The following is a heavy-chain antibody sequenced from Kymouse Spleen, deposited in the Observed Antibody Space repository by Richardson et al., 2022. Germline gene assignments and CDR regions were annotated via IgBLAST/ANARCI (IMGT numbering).Heavy chain of an antibody. CDR2: INHSGST. CDR3: ARGMRYSSGDYFDY. J-gene: IGHJ4*02. Sequence: QVQLQQWGAGLLKPSETLSLTCAVYGGSFSGYYWSWIRQPPGKGLEWIGEINHSGSTNYNPSLKSRVTISVDTSKNQFSLKLSSVTAADTAVYYCARGMRYSSGDYFDYWGQGTLVTVSS. CDR1: GGSFSGYY. D-gene: IGHD6-25*01. V-gene: IGHV4-34*01.